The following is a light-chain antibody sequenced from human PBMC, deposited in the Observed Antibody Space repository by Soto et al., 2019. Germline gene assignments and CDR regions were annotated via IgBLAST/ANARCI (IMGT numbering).Light chain of an antibody. J-gene: IGKJ4*01. CDR1: QDIRNS. CDR2: AAS. V-gene: IGKV1-27*01. Sequence: DIQMTQSPSSLSASIGDRITITCRASQDIRNSLAWYQQEPGKVPKLLIYAASTLQSGVPSRFSGSGSGTDFTLTISSLQPEDVATYSCQKYNSAPLTFGGGTKVDIK. CDR3: QKYNSAPLT.